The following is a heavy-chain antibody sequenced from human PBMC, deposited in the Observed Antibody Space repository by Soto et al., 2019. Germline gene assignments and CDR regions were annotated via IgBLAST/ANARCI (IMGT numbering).Heavy chain of an antibody. CDR1: GFTFSDYY. CDR2: ISSSGSTI. Sequence: GGSLRLSCAASGFTFSDYYMSWIRQAPGKGLEWVSYISSSGSTIYYADSVKGRFTISRDNAKNSLYLQMNSLRAEDTAGYYCARDGSAAPPRFLEWTKTPLNDAFDIWGQGTMVTVSS. J-gene: IGHJ3*02. D-gene: IGHD3-3*01. CDR3: ARDGSAAPPRFLEWTKTPLNDAFDI. V-gene: IGHV3-11*01.